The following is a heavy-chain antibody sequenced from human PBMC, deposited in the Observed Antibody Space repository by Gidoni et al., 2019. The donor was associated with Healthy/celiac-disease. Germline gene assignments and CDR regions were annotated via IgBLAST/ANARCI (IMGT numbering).Heavy chain of an antibody. V-gene: IGHV3-33*01. CDR2: IWYDGSNK. D-gene: IGHD1-1*01. CDR3: ARDEAQGVGVRVLDY. Sequence: QVQLVESGGGVVQPGRSLRLSCAASGFTFRSYGMHWVRQAPGKGLEWVAVIWYDGSNKYYADSVKGRFTISRDNSKNTLYLQMNSLRAEDTAVYYCARDEAQGVGVRVLDYWGQGTLVTVSS. J-gene: IGHJ4*02. CDR1: GFTFRSYG.